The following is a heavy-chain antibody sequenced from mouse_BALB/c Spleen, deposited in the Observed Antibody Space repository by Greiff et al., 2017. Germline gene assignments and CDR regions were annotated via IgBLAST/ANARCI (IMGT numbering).Heavy chain of an antibody. V-gene: IGHV2-2*02. J-gene: IGHJ3*01. CDR2: IWSGGST. CDR1: GFSLTSYG. D-gene: IGHD1-1*01. Sequence: VQGVESGPGLVQPSQSLSITCTVSGFSLTSYGVHWVRQSPGKGLEWLGVIWSGGSTDYNAAFISRLSISKDNSKSQVFFKMNSLQANDTAIYYCASSYYYGSSYGFAYWGQGTLVTVSA. CDR3: ASSYYYGSSYGFAY.